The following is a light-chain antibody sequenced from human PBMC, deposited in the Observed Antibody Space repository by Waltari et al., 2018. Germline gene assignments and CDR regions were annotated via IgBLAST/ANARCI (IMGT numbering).Light chain of an antibody. CDR1: TSIIGTNT. V-gene: IGLV1-44*01. CDR3: ATWDDSLSGRV. Sequence: QSVLPPPPSTSGTPGPRVTISCSGSTSIIGTNTVTWYPLPPGTAPTTVIFANYHRPSGVPDRFSASKSGTSASLVISGLQSEDEADYFCATWDDSLSGRVFGGGTKVTVL. J-gene: IGLJ3*02. CDR2: ANY.